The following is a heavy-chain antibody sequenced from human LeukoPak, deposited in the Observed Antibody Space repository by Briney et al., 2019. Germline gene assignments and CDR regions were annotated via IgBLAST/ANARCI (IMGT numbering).Heavy chain of an antibody. D-gene: IGHD6-13*01. CDR2: ISSSSSTI. J-gene: IGHJ3*02. Sequence: GGSLRLSCAASGFTFSSYSMNWVRQAPGKGLEWVSYISSSSSTIYYADSVKGRFTISRDNAKNSLYLQMNSLRAEDTAVYYCARVRGSSWYNAFDIWGQGTMVTVSS. V-gene: IGHV3-48*04. CDR1: GFTFSSYS. CDR3: ARVRGSSWYNAFDI.